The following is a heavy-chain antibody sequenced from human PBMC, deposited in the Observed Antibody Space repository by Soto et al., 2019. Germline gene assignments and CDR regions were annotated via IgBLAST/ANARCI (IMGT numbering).Heavy chain of an antibody. J-gene: IGHJ4*02. Sequence: ASVKVSCKASGYTFTSYYMHWVRQAPGQGLEWMGIINPSGGSTSYAQKFQGRVTMTRDTSTSTVYMELGSLRSEDTAVYYCASAYVYRGYCSGGSCYSGEGPLDYWGQGTLVTVSS. CDR3: ASAYVYRGYCSGGSCYSGEGPLDY. D-gene: IGHD2-15*01. CDR1: GYTFTSYY. CDR2: INPSGGST. V-gene: IGHV1-46*01.